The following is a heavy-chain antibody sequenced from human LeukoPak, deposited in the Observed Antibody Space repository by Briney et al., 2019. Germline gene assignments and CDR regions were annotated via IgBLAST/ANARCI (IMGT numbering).Heavy chain of an antibody. J-gene: IGHJ4*02. D-gene: IGHD3-16*01. CDR1: GFTFSSYG. CDR2: IWYDGSNK. CDR3: ARGSDYNGGSFDY. V-gene: IGHV3-33*01. Sequence: GGSLRLSCAASGFTFSSYGMHWVRQAPGKGLEWVALIWYDGSNKHYADSVKGRFTISRDNSKNTLYLQMNSLRTEDTAVYYCARGSDYNGGSFDYWGPGTLVTVSS.